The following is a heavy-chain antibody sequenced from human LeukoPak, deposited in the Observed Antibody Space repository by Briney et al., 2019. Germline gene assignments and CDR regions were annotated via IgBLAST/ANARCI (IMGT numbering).Heavy chain of an antibody. J-gene: IGHJ4*02. D-gene: IGHD2-15*01. CDR3: ARAFPILGYCSGGSCLPFDY. CDR1: GGSFSGYY. Sequence: SETLSLNCAVYGGSFSGYYWSWIRQPPGKGLEWIGEINHSGSTNYNPSLKSRVTISVDTSKNQFSLKLSSVTAADTAVYYCARAFPILGYCSGGSCLPFDYWGQGTLVTVSS. V-gene: IGHV4-34*01. CDR2: INHSGST.